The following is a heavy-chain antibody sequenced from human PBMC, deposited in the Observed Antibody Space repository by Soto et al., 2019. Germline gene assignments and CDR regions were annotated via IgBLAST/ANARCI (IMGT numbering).Heavy chain of an antibody. CDR1: GMTISNAW. Sequence: EVQLVESGGGLVEPGGSLRLSCAASGMTISNAWMNWVRQAPGKGLEWVGRKTDGGTTEYAAPVKGRFTFSREDSKNTLYLQMSGLQTEDTAVYHCTTTRPGTNVFDKWGQGTMVTVSS. CDR3: TTTRPGTNVFDK. D-gene: IGHD6-13*01. V-gene: IGHV3-15*01. J-gene: IGHJ3*02. CDR2: KTDGGTT.